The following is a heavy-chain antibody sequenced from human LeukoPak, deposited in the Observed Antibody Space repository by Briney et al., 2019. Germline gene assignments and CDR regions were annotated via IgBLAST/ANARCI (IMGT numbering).Heavy chain of an antibody. CDR2: ISAYNGNT. CDR3: ARGRAYYYDSGPEY. D-gene: IGHD3-22*01. V-gene: IGHV1-18*01. CDR1: GYTFTSYG. Sequence: GASVKVSCKASGYTFTSYGISWGRQAPGQGLEWMGWISAYNGNTNYAQKLQGRVAMTTDTSTSTAYMELRSLRSDDTAVYYCARGRAYYYDSGPEYWGQGTLVPVPS. J-gene: IGHJ1*01.